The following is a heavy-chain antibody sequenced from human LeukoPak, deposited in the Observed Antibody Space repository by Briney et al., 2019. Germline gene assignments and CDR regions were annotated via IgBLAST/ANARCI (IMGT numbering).Heavy chain of an antibody. CDR1: GGSISSYY. CDR3: ARDPGSYYYYYGMDV. D-gene: IGHD1-26*01. V-gene: IGHV4-59*01. J-gene: IGHJ6*02. Sequence: SETLSLTRTVSGGSISSYYWSWIRQPPGKGLEWIGYIYYSGSTNYNPSLKSRVTISVDTSKNQFSLKLSSVTAADTAVYYCARDPGSYYYYYGMDVWGQGTTVTVSS. CDR2: IYYSGST.